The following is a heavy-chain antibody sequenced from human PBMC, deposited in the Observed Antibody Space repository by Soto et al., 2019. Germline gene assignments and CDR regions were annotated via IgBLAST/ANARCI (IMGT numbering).Heavy chain of an antibody. D-gene: IGHD6-6*01. CDR2: ISSSSSYI. Sequence: EVQLVESGGGLVKPGGSLRLSCADSGFTFSSYSMNWVRQAPGKGLEWVSSISSSSSYIYYADSVKGRFTISRDNAKNSLYLQMNSLRAEDTAVYYCARGWYSSSSAPVGWGQGTLVTVSS. V-gene: IGHV3-21*01. J-gene: IGHJ4*02. CDR1: GFTFSSYS. CDR3: ARGWYSSSSAPVG.